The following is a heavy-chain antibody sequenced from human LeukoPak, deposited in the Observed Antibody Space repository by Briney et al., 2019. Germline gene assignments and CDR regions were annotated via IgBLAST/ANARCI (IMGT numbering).Heavy chain of an antibody. J-gene: IGHJ4*02. CDR1: GYRFTSYW. V-gene: IGHV5-51*01. D-gene: IGHD4-23*01. CDR2: IYPVDSGSDT. Sequence: KPGEPLKISCKGSGYRFTSYWTGWVRQMTGKGLEWMGIIYPVDSGSDTRHSPSFQGPVTISADKSLNTAYLQWNSLKASDTAMYYCARGSYGGTTDYWGQGTLVTVSS. CDR3: ARGSYGGTTDY.